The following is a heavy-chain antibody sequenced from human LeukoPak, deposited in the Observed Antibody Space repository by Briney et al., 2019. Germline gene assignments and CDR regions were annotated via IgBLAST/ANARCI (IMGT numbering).Heavy chain of an antibody. Sequence: GGSLRLSCTASGFTFGDYAMSWVRQAPGKGLEWVGFIRSKAYGGTTEYAASVKGRFTISRDDPKSIAYLQMNSLKTEDTAVYYCTRGSPVPAAMWGNGEIDYWGQGTLVSVSS. J-gene: IGHJ4*02. CDR1: GFTFGDYA. V-gene: IGHV3-49*04. CDR3: TRGSPVPAAMWGNGEIDY. D-gene: IGHD2-2*01. CDR2: IRSKAYGGTT.